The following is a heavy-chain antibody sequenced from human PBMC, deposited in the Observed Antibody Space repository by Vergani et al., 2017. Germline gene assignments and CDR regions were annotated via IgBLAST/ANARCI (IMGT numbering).Heavy chain of an antibody. Sequence: QVQLQESGPGLVKPSQTLSLTCTVSGGSIRSGSSYWSWIRQPAGKGLEWIGRIYTSGSTNYNHSLKTRVTISVDTSKNQFSLKLSSVTAADTAVYYCAKSITIFGVVIRSYFDYWGQGTLVTVSS. V-gene: IGHV4-61*02. CDR1: GGSIRSGSSY. CDR3: AKSITIFGVVIRSYFDY. CDR2: IYTSGST. J-gene: IGHJ4*02. D-gene: IGHD3-3*01.